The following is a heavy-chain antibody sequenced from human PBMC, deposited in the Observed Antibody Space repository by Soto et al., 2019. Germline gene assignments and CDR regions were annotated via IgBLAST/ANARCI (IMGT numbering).Heavy chain of an antibody. D-gene: IGHD3-9*01. CDR3: AREAYYDILTGYPAGGMDV. CDR1: GGTFSSYA. V-gene: IGHV1-69*06. J-gene: IGHJ6*02. CDR2: IIPIFGTA. Sequence: SVKVSCKASGGTFSSYAISWVRQAPGQGLEWMGGIIPIFGTANCAQKFQGRVTITADKSTSTAYMELSSLRSEDTAVYYCAREAYYDILTGYPAGGMDVWGQGTTVTVSS.